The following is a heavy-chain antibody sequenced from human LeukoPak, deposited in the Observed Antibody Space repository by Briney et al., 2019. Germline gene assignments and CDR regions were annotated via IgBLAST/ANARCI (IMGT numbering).Heavy chain of an antibody. CDR3: ARVGSSSWYYFDY. Sequence: SETLTLTCTVSGGSISSYYWSWIRQPPGKGLEWIGYIYYSGSTNYNPSLKSRVTISVDTSKNQFSLKLSSVTAADTAVYYRARVGSSSWYYFDYWGQGTLVTVSS. D-gene: IGHD6-13*01. J-gene: IGHJ4*02. CDR1: GGSISSYY. V-gene: IGHV4-59*01. CDR2: IYYSGST.